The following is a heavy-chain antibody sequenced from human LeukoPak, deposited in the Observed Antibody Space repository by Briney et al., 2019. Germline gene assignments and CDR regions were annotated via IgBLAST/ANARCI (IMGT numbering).Heavy chain of an antibody. CDR3: AKDARRTNGWYFFDY. V-gene: IGHV3-53*01. D-gene: IGHD6-19*01. CDR2: IYSGGST. CDR1: GFTVSSNY. Sequence: GGSLRLSCAASGFTVSSNYMSWARQAPGKGLEWVSVIYSGGSTYYADSVKGRFTISRDNSKNTLFLQMNSLGAEDTAVYYCAKDARRTNGWYFFDYWGQGTLVTVSS. J-gene: IGHJ4*02.